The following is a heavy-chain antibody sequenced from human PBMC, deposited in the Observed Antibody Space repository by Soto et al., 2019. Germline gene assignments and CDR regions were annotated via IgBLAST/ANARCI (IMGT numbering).Heavy chain of an antibody. Sequence: AGGSLRLSCEASGFTFSSYWMTWVRQVPGKGLEWVTNIKQDGSDKYYVDSVKGRFTISRDNSKNTLYLQMNSLRAEDTAVYYCATIAVPPAFDIWGQGTMVTVSS. CDR2: IKQDGSDK. D-gene: IGHD6-19*01. J-gene: IGHJ3*02. CDR1: GFTFSSYW. V-gene: IGHV3-7*01. CDR3: ATIAVPPAFDI.